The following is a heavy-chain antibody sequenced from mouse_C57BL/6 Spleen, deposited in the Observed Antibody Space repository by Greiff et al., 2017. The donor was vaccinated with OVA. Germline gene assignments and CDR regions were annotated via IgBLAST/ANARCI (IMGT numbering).Heavy chain of an antibody. Sequence: QVQLQQSGPGLVQPSQRLSITCTVSGFSLTSYGVHWVRQSPGKGLEWLGVIWSGGSTDYNAAFISRLSISKDNSKSQVFFKMNSLQADDTAIYYCASYSNYAYYFDYWGQGTTLTVSS. CDR1: GFSLTSYG. J-gene: IGHJ2*01. CDR2: IWSGGST. CDR3: ASYSNYAYYFDY. V-gene: IGHV2-2*01. D-gene: IGHD2-5*01.